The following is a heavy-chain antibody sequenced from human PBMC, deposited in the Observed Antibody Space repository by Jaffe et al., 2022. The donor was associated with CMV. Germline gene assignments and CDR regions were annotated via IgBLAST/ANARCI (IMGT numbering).Heavy chain of an antibody. Sequence: EVQLVQSGAEVKKPGESLKISCKGSGYSFTSYWIGWVRQMPGKGLEWMGIIYPGDSDTRYSPSFQGQVTISADKSISTAYLQWSSLKASDTAMYYCARHVNPDSWVTSYYYYYMDVWGKGTTVTVSS. J-gene: IGHJ6*03. CDR1: GYSFTSYW. CDR3: ARHVNPDSWVTSYYYYYMDV. V-gene: IGHV5-51*01. D-gene: IGHD1-26*01. CDR2: IYPGDSDT.